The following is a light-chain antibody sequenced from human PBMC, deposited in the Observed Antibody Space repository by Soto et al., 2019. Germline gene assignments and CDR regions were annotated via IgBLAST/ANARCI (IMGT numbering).Light chain of an antibody. Sequence: EGVLTQFPATLSLSPGERATLSCRGSQSVHAYLAWYQQQPGQPPRLLIDGASNRATGIPDRFGGSGSGTDFTLTISRLEPEDFAVYYCQQYGSSRWTFGQGTKVDIK. CDR1: QSVHAY. CDR3: QQYGSSRWT. V-gene: IGKV3-20*01. CDR2: GAS. J-gene: IGKJ1*01.